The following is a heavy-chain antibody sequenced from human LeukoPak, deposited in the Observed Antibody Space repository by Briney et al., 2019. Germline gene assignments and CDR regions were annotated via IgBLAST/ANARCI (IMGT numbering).Heavy chain of an antibody. J-gene: IGHJ4*02. V-gene: IGHV3-53*01. CDR1: GVSVSSGSYY. Sequence: PSETLSLTCTVSGVSVSSGSYYWSWVRQAPGKGLEWVSVIYSGGSTYYADSVKGRFTISRDNSKNTLYLQMNSLRAEDTAVYYCARDPGDSSGYFDYWGQGTLVTVSS. D-gene: IGHD3-22*01. CDR2: IYSGGST. CDR3: ARDPGDSSGYFDY.